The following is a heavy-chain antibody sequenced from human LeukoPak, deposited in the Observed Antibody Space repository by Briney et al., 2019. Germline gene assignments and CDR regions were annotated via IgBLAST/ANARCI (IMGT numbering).Heavy chain of an antibody. CDR3: ARATNDYGGKLAHAGAFDI. V-gene: IGHV4-31*03. CDR2: IYYSGST. Sequence: PSQTLSLTCTVSGGSISSGGYYWSWLRQHPGKGLEWIVYIYYSGSTYYNPSLKSRVTISVDTSKNQFSLKLSSVTAADTAVYYCARATNDYGGKLAHAGAFDIWGQGTMVTVSS. D-gene: IGHD4-23*01. J-gene: IGHJ3*02. CDR1: GGSISSGGYY.